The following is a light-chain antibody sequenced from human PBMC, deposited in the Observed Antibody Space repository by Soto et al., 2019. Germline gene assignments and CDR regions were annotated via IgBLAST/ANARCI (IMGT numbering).Light chain of an antibody. CDR3: QQYNSYSQT. CDR1: QPISSW. Sequence: DIQLTQSPPTLSASVGDRVTITCRASQPISSWLAWYHQKPGKAPNLLIFDASNLESGVPSRFSGSGSGTEFTLTISSLQPEDFATYYCQQYNSYSQTFGQGTKVEIK. CDR2: DAS. V-gene: IGKV1-5*01. J-gene: IGKJ1*01.